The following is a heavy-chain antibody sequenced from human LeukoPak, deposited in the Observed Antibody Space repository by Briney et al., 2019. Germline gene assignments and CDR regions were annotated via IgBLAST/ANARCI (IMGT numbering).Heavy chain of an antibody. D-gene: IGHD6-13*01. CDR3: ARGGSGSSWQARRNWFDP. V-gene: IGHV1-2*02. CDR2: INPNSGGT. CDR1: GYTFTGYY. Sequence: ASVKVSCKASGYTFTGYYMHWVRQAPGQGLEWMGWINPNSGGTNYAQKFQGRVTMTRDTSISTAYMELSRLRSDDTAVYYCARGGSGSSWQARRNWFDPWGQGTLVTVSS. J-gene: IGHJ5*02.